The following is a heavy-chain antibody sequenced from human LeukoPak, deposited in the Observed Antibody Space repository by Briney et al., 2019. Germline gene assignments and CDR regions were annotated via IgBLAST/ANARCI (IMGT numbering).Heavy chain of an antibody. CDR3: ARGEGGYENLQH. J-gene: IGHJ1*01. CDR2: INPNSGGT. V-gene: IGHV1-2*02. Sequence: APVKGSCKASGYTFTGYYMHWVRQAPGQGLEWMGWINPNSGGTNYAQKFQGRVTMTRDTSISTAYMELSRLRSDDTAVYYCARGEGGYENLQHWGQGTLVTVSS. D-gene: IGHD3-16*01. CDR1: GYTFTGYY.